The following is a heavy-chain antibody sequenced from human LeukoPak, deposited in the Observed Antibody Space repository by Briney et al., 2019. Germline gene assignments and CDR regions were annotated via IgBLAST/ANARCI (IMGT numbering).Heavy chain of an antibody. V-gene: IGHV2-70*11. Sequence: SGPTLVKPTQTLALTCTFSGFSLSTSGVGVGWIRQPPGKALEWLARIDWDDDRYYSTSLKTRLTISKDTSKNQVVLTMTNMDPVDTATYYCARIEYNNSLSYFDYWGQGTLVTVSS. J-gene: IGHJ4*02. D-gene: IGHD6-6*01. CDR1: GFSLSTSGVG. CDR3: ARIEYNNSLSYFDY. CDR2: IDWDDDR.